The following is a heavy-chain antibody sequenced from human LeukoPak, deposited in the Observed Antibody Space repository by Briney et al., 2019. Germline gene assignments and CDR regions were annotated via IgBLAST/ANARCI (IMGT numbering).Heavy chain of an antibody. Sequence: PGGSLRLSCAASGIISSNYALSWVRQAPGKGLEWVAFIRYDGSNKYYADSVKGRFTISRDNSKNTLYLQMNSLRAEDMAVYYCAKDLATVVRPAGYWGQGILVTVSS. CDR2: IRYDGSNK. D-gene: IGHD4-23*01. V-gene: IGHV3-30*02. J-gene: IGHJ4*02. CDR3: AKDLATVVRPAGY. CDR1: GIISSNYA.